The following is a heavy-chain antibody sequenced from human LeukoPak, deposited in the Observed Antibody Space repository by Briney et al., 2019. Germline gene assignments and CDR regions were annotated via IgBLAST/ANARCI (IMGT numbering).Heavy chain of an antibody. D-gene: IGHD4-17*01. V-gene: IGHV1-46*01. CDR1: GYTFTSYY. CDR3: ARVPGWRGTVTTGDIDY. Sequence: ASVKVSCKASGYTFTSYYMHWVRQAPGQGLEWMGIINPSGGSTSYAQKFRGRVTMTRDTSTSTVYMELSSLRSEDTAVYYCARVPGWRGTVTTGDIDYWGQGTLVTVSS. CDR2: INPSGGST. J-gene: IGHJ4*02.